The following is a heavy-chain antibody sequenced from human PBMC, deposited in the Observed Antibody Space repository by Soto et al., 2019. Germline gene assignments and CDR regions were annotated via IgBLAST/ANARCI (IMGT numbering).Heavy chain of an antibody. CDR3: ARYQLLGYYYYGMDV. J-gene: IGHJ6*02. CDR1: GYTFTSYG. V-gene: IGHV1-18*04. D-gene: IGHD2-2*01. Sequence: GASVKVSCKASGYTFTSYGISWVRQAPGQGLEWMGWISAYNGNTNYAQKLQGRVTMTTDTSTSTAYMELRSLRSDDTAVYYCARYQLLGYYYYGMDVWGQGTTVTVSS. CDR2: ISAYNGNT.